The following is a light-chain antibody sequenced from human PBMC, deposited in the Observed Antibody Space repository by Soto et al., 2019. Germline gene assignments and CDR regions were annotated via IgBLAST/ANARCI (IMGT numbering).Light chain of an antibody. J-gene: IGKJ1*01. CDR3: HQYDTSPWT. Sequence: IMLTQSPGTLSLSPGERATLSCRASQSVSSGYLAWYQQKLGQTPRLLILGATNRATGIPDRVTGSGSGTDFTLPVNRLQPEDFAVYYCHQYDTSPWTFGQGTKVEIK. V-gene: IGKV3-20*01. CDR2: GAT. CDR1: QSVSSGY.